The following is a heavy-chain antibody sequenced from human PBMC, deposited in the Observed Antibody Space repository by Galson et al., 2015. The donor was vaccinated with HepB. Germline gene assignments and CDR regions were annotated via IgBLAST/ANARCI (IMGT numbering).Heavy chain of an antibody. Sequence: SLRLSCAASGFTFSSYAMSWVRQAPGKGLEWVSAISGSGGSTYYADSVKGRFTISRDNSKNTLYLQMNSLRAEDTAVYYCAKAPFFSGYPYYFDYWGQGTLVTVSS. CDR1: GFTFSSYA. D-gene: IGHD3-22*01. J-gene: IGHJ4*02. CDR2: ISGSGGST. CDR3: AKAPFFSGYPYYFDY. V-gene: IGHV3-23*01.